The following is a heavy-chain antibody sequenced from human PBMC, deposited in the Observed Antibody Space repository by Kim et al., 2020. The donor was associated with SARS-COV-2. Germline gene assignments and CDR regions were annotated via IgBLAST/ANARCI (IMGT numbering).Heavy chain of an antibody. V-gene: IGHV4-31*03. J-gene: IGHJ3*02. Sequence: SETLSLTCTVSGGSISSGGYYWSWIRQHPGKGLEWIGYIYYSGSTYYNPSLKSRVTISVDTSKNQFSLKLSSVTAADTAVYYCARDRSSGYYEGAFDIWGQGTMVTVSS. D-gene: IGHD3-22*01. CDR3: ARDRSSGYYEGAFDI. CDR1: GGSISSGGYY. CDR2: IYYSGST.